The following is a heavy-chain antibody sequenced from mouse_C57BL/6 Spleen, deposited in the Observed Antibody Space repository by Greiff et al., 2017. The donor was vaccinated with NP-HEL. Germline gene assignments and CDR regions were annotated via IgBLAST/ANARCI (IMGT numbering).Heavy chain of an antibody. D-gene: IGHD1-1*01. CDR1: GFTFSDYY. CDR3: AREEYYYGSSRYFDV. V-gene: IGHV5-16*01. J-gene: IGHJ1*03. CDR2: INYDGSST. Sequence: EVMLVESEGGLVQPGSSMKLSCTASGFTFSDYYMAWVRQVPEKGLEWVANINYDGSSTYYLDSLKSRFIISRDNAKNILYLQMSSLKSEDTATYYCAREEYYYGSSRYFDVWGTGTTVTVSS.